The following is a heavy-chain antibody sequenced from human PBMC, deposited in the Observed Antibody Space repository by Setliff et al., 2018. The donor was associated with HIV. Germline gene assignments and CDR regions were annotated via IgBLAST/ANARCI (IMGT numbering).Heavy chain of an antibody. Sequence: SETLSLTCTVSGGSISSSNYYWGWIRQPPGKGLAWIGSIYYSGSTYYNPSLKSRITISVDTSKNQFSLKLSSVTAADTAVYYCAKHVGGSYVNFDYWGQGTLVTVSS. J-gene: IGHJ4*02. CDR3: AKHVGGSYVNFDY. V-gene: IGHV4-39*01. D-gene: IGHD3-16*01. CDR1: GGSISSSNYY. CDR2: IYYSGST.